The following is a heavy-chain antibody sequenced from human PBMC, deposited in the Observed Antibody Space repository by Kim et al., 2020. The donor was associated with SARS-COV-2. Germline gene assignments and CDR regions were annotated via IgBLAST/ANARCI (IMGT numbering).Heavy chain of an antibody. CDR2: INHSGST. J-gene: IGHJ4*02. CDR1: GGSFSGYY. CDR3: ARGGGLIQLWLLPRFDY. D-gene: IGHD5-18*01. V-gene: IGHV4-34*01. Sequence: SETLSLTCAVYGGSFSGYYWSWIRQPPGKGLEWIGEINHSGSTNYNPSLKSRVTISVDTSKNQFSLKLSSVTAADTAVYYCARGGGLIQLWLLPRFDYWGQGTLVTVSS.